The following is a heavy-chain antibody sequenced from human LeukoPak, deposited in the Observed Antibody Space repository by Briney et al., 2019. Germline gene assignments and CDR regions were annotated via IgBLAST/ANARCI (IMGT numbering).Heavy chain of an antibody. V-gene: IGHV4-30-2*06. CDR2: IYHSGNT. CDR3: ARGGDSSGFYYYFDY. D-gene: IGHD3-22*01. J-gene: IGHJ4*02. Sequence: SETLSLTCTVSGGSISSGGHSWSWIRQSPGKDLEWIGYIYHSGNTYYNPSLKSRVTISVDRSKNQFSLKLTSVTAADTAVYYCARGGDSSGFYYYFDYWGQGTLVTVSS. CDR1: GGSISSGGHS.